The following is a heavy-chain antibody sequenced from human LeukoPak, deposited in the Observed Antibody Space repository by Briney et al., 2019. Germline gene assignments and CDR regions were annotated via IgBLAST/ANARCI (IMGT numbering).Heavy chain of an antibody. CDR3: ARGSTSWRGFDP. V-gene: IGHV4-59*12. D-gene: IGHD2-2*01. Sequence: PSETLSLTCTVSGDSISSYYWSWIRQPPGKGLEWIGYIYHSGSTYYNPSLKSRVTISVDRSKNQFSLRLSSVTAADTAVYYCARGSTSWRGFDPWGQGTLVTVSS. J-gene: IGHJ5*02. CDR1: GDSISSYY. CDR2: IYHSGST.